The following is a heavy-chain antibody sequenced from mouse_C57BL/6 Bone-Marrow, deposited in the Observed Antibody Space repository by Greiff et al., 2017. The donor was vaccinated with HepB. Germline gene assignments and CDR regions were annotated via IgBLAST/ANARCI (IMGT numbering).Heavy chain of an antibody. CDR3: AKIYYGIVYYYAMDY. D-gene: IGHD2-1*01. CDR2: IHPNSGST. J-gene: IGHJ4*01. V-gene: IGHV1-64*01. Sequence: QVQLQQPGAELVKPGASVKLSCKASGYTFTSYWMHWVKQRPGQGLEWIGMIHPNSGSTNYNEKFKSKATLTVDKSSSTAYMQLSSLTSEDSAVYYCAKIYYGIVYYYAMDYWGQGTSVTVSS. CDR1: GYTFTSYW.